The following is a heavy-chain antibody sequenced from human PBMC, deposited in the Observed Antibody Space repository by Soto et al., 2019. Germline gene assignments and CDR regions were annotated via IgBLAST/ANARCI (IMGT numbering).Heavy chain of an antibody. CDR1: GGTFSSYS. CDR2: IIPIFGTA. V-gene: IGHV1-69*13. D-gene: IGHD3-22*01. J-gene: IGHJ4*02. Sequence: SVKVSCKASGGTFSSYSISWVRQAPGQGLEWMGGIIPIFGTANYAQKFQGRVTITADESTSTAYMELSSLRSEDTAVYYCARDRYYDDSSGYYYYFDYWGQGTLVTVSS. CDR3: ARDRYYDDSSGYYYYFDY.